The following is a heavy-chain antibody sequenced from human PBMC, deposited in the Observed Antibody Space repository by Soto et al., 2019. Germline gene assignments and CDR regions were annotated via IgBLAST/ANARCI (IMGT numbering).Heavy chain of an antibody. CDR3: ARQWELPTRPIDY. CDR1: GYTFTSYY. D-gene: IGHD1-26*01. CDR2: INPSGGST. J-gene: IGHJ4*02. V-gene: IGHV1-46*01. Sequence: ASVKVSCKASGYTFTSYYMHWVRQAPGQGLEWMGIINPSGGSTTYAQKFQGRVTMTRDTSTSTAYMELRSLRSDDTAVYYCARQWELPTRPIDYWGQGTLVTVSS.